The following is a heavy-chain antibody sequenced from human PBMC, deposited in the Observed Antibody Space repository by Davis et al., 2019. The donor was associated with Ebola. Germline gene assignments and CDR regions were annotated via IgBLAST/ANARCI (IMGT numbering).Heavy chain of an antibody. J-gene: IGHJ4*02. CDR2: INPSGGST. V-gene: IGHV1-46*01. D-gene: IGHD3-22*01. Sequence: ASVKVSCKASGYTFTSYYIHWVRQAPGQGLEWMGIINPSGGSTTYAQKFQGRVTMTRDTSTRTVYMELSSLRSEDTAMYYCARGRGHYESSGGDFWGQGTLVTVSS. CDR3: ARGRGHYESSGGDF. CDR1: GYTFTSYY.